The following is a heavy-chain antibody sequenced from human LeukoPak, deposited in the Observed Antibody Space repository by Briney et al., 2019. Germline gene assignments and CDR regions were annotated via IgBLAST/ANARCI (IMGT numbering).Heavy chain of an antibody. D-gene: IGHD6-19*01. Sequence: GGSLRLSCAASEFTFSSYEMNWVRQAPGKGLEWVSYISSSGSTIYYADSVKGRFTISRDNAKNSLYLQMNSLKVEDTAVYYCARGPHPYTSGWYHFDYWGQGTLVTVSS. CDR3: ARGPHPYTSGWYHFDY. CDR2: ISSSGSTI. J-gene: IGHJ4*02. CDR1: EFTFSSYE. V-gene: IGHV3-48*03.